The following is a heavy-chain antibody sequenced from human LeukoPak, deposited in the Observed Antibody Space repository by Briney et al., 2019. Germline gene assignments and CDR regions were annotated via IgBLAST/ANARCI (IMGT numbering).Heavy chain of an antibody. V-gene: IGHV3-66*01. D-gene: IGHD1-26*01. CDR2: IYNSGAT. J-gene: IGHJ4*02. Sequence: PGGSLRLSCAASGFTVSINYMNWARQAPGEGLEWVSVIYNSGATKYADSVKGRFTISRDTSQNTLYLQMNSLRAEDTAVYYCAVNTGIDYDTDYWGQGTLVTVSS. CDR1: GFTVSINY. CDR3: AVNTGIDYDTDY.